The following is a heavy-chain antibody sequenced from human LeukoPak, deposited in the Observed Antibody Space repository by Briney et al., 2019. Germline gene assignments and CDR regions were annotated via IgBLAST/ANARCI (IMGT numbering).Heavy chain of an antibody. CDR2: INHSGST. CDR1: GWSFSGYY. Sequence: PSETLSLTCAVYGWSFSGYYWSWIRQPPGKGLEWIGEINHSGSTNYNPSLKSRVTISVDTSKNQFSLKLSSVTAAETAVYYCARLGPAAYFDYWGQGTLVTVSS. V-gene: IGHV4-34*01. CDR3: ARLGPAAYFDY. D-gene: IGHD2-2*01. J-gene: IGHJ4*02.